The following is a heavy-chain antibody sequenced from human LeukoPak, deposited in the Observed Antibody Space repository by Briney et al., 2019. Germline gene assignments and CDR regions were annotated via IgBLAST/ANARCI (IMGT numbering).Heavy chain of an antibody. Sequence: GESLKISCKGSGYSFTSYWIGWVRQMPGKGLEWMGIIYPGDSDTRYSPSFQGQVTISADKYISTAYLQWSSLKASDTAMYYCARHLGSGWSPYYFDYWGQGTLVTVSS. J-gene: IGHJ4*02. CDR1: GYSFTSYW. D-gene: IGHD6-19*01. V-gene: IGHV5-51*01. CDR3: ARHLGSGWSPYYFDY. CDR2: IYPGDSDT.